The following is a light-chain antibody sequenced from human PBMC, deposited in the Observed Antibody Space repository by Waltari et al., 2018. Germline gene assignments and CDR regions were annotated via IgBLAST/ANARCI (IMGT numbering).Light chain of an antibody. V-gene: IGLV3-1*01. CDR3: QAWDSSIV. CDR1: KLGDKY. Sequence: SYELTQPPSVSVSPGQPASITCSGDKLGDKYASWYQQKPGQSPVLVIYEDRRRPSGIPERFSGSNSGNTATLTISGTQAMDEADYYCQAWDSSIVFGGGTKLTVL. CDR2: EDR. J-gene: IGLJ2*01.